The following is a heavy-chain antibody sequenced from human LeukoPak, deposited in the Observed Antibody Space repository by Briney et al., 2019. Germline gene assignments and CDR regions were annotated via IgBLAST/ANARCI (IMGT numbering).Heavy chain of an antibody. J-gene: IGHJ6*03. Sequence: GGSLRLSCAASGFTVSSNYMTWVRQAPGKGLEWVSVIHKSATTYYADTVKGRFTISRDNSKNTLYLQMNSLRAEDTAVYYCARSLRVRGVPDYMDVWGKGTTVTISS. CDR3: ARSLRVRGVPDYMDV. D-gene: IGHD3-10*01. CDR1: GFTVSSNY. CDR2: IHKSATT. V-gene: IGHV3-53*01.